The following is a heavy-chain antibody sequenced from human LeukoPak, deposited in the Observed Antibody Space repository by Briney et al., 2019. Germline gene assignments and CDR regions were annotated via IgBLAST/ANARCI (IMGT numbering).Heavy chain of an antibody. Sequence: ASVKVSCKASGYTFTGYDINWVRQATGQGLEWMGWMNPNSGNTGYAQKFQGRVTMTRNTSISTAYMELSSLRSEDTAVYYCARGPYIVVVPAALYYYYYMDVWGKGTTVTVSS. V-gene: IGHV1-8*01. CDR2: MNPNSGNT. D-gene: IGHD2-2*01. CDR1: GYTFTGYD. CDR3: ARGPYIVVVPAALYYYYYMDV. J-gene: IGHJ6*03.